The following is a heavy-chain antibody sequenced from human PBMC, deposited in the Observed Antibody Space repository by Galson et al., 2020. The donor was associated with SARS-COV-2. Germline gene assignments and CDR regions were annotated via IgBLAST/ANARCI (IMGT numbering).Heavy chain of an antibody. CDR3: AQSSGYYDSSGYYYDY. V-gene: IGHV1-69*13. D-gene: IGHD3-22*01. CDR1: GGTFSSYA. J-gene: IGHJ4*02. CDR2: IIPIFGTA. Sequence: SVKVSCKASGGTFSSYAISRVRQAPGQGLEWMGGIIPIFGTATYAQKFQGRVTITADESTSTAYMELSSLRSEDTAVYYCAQSSGYYDSSGYYYDYWGQGTLVTVAS.